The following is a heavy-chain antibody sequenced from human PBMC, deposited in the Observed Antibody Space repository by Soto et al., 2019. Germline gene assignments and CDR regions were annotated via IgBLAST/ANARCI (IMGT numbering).Heavy chain of an antibody. CDR2: ISDSGDTT. V-gene: IGHV3-23*01. J-gene: IGHJ6*02. D-gene: IGHD3-10*01. CDR1: GFTFSSYV. CDR3: AKPHVTYFYYGVDV. Sequence: GGSLRRSCAASGFTFSSYVMSWVRQAPGKGLEWVSGISDSGDTTYYADSVKGRFTISRDNSKNALYLQMSSLRAEDTALYYCAKPHVTYFYYGVDVWGHGTTVTVSS.